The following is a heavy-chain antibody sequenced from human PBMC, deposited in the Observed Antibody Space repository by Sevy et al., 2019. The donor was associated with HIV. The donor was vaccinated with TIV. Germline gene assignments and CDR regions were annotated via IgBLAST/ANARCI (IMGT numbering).Heavy chain of an antibody. D-gene: IGHD3-22*01. V-gene: IGHV3-30-3*01. CDR1: GFTFSSYA. CDR3: ARDLALYNYYDSSGPTKY. Sequence: GGSLRLSCAASGFTFSSYAMHWVRQAPGKGLEWVAVISYDGSNKYYADSVKGRFTISRDKSKNTLYLQMNSLRAEDTAVYYCARDLALYNYYDSSGPTKYWGQGTLVTVSS. J-gene: IGHJ4*02. CDR2: ISYDGSNK.